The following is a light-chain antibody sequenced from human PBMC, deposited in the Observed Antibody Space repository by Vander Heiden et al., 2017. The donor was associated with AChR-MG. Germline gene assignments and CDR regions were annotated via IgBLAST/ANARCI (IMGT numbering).Light chain of an antibody. Sequence: QSVLTQPPSVSAAPGQKVTISCPGSSSNIGSNDVSWDQQLPGTAPKLLIYDNNERPSGIRDRFSGSKSGASATLGITGLQTGDEADYYCGTWDNSLGAGVFGGGTKLTVL. CDR2: DNN. CDR1: SSNIGSND. J-gene: IGLJ3*02. CDR3: GTWDNSLGAGV. V-gene: IGLV1-51*01.